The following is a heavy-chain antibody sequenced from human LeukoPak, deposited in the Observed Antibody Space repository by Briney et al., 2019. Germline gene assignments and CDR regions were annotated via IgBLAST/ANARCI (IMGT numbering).Heavy chain of an antibody. CDR2: IYTSGST. V-gene: IGHV4-61*02. CDR3: ARQASDYYYYYMDV. CDR1: GGSISSGSYY. J-gene: IGHJ6*03. Sequence: SQTLSLTCTVSGGSISSGSYYWSWIRQPAGKGLEWIGRIYTSGSTNYNPSLKSRVTISVDTSRSRFSLMLTSVTAADTAVYYCARQASDYYYYYMDVWGQGTTVIVAS.